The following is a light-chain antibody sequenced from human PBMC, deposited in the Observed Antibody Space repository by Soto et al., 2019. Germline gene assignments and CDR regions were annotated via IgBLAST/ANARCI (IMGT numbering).Light chain of an antibody. Sequence: EIVMTQSPGTLSVSPGERATLSCGASQSVSSNLAWYQQKPGQAPRLLIYGASTRATGITARFSGSGSGTEFTLSISSLQSEDFAVYYCQQYHNWVTFGGGTKVEIK. V-gene: IGKV3D-15*01. CDR3: QQYHNWVT. J-gene: IGKJ4*01. CDR2: GAS. CDR1: QSVSSN.